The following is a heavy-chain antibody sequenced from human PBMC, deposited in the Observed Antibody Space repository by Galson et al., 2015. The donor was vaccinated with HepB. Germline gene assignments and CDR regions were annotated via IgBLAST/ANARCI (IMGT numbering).Heavy chain of an antibody. CDR2: FYWNDDK. D-gene: IGHD6-19*01. CDR3: AHRIYSSDGEGFDY. Sequence: PALVKPTQTLTLTCTFSGFSLNTGGVGVGWIRQPPGKALEWLALFYWNDDKSYSPSLESRLTITKGTSKNQVVLTMTNMDPVDTATYYCAHRIYSSDGEGFDYWGQGTLVTVSS. CDR1: GFSLNTGGVG. J-gene: IGHJ4*02. V-gene: IGHV2-5*01.